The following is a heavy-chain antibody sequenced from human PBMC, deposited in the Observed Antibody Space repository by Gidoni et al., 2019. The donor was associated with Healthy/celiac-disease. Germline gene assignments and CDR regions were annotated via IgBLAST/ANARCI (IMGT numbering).Heavy chain of an antibody. Sequence: EVQLLESGGGLVQPGGSLRLSCAASGFTFSSYAMSWVRQAPGKGLEWVSAISGSGGSTYYADSVKGRFTISRDNSKNTLYLQMNSLRAEDTAVYYCAKISAAGMGGLAYFDYWGQGTLVTVSS. D-gene: IGHD6-13*01. CDR2: ISGSGGST. CDR3: AKISAAGMGGLAYFDY. V-gene: IGHV3-23*01. CDR1: GFTFSSYA. J-gene: IGHJ4*02.